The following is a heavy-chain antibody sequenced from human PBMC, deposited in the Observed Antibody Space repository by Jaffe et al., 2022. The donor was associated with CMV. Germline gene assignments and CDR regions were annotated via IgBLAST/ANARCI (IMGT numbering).Heavy chain of an antibody. CDR3: ARSRDVLVGLCFDY. Sequence: QVRLQQSGPGLVKPSQTLSLTCAISGDSVSSNSAAWNWIRQSPSRGLEWLGRTYYRSRWYDDYAVSVRSRITINPDTSKNQFSLQLNSVTPEDTAVYFCARSRDVLVGLCFDYWGQGILVTVSS. CDR2: TYYRSRWYD. CDR1: GDSVSSNSAA. J-gene: IGHJ4*02. D-gene: IGHD3-9*01. V-gene: IGHV6-1*01.